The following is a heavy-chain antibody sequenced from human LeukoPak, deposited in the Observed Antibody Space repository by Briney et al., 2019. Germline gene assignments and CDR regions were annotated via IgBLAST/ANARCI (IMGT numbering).Heavy chain of an antibody. D-gene: IGHD3-22*01. Sequence: ASVKVSCKVSGYTLTELAMHWVRQAPGKGLEWMGGFDPKNGKTIYAQEFQGRVTMTEDPSTDTAYMELSSLRSDDTAVYSCAATARYYHDTKGYLDYWGQGTLVTVSS. J-gene: IGHJ4*02. CDR3: AATARYYHDTKGYLDY. CDR1: GYTLTELA. V-gene: IGHV1-24*01. CDR2: FDPKNGKT.